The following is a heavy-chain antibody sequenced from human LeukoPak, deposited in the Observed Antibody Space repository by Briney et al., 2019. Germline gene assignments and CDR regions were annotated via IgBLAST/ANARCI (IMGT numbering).Heavy chain of an antibody. V-gene: IGHV4-31*03. Sequence: SQTLSLTCTVSGGSISSGGYYWSWIRQHPGKGLEWIGYIYYSGSTYYNPSLKSRVTISVDTSKNQFSLKLSSVTAADTAVYYCARTYSNREKAWFDPWGQGTLVTVSS. J-gene: IGHJ5*02. D-gene: IGHD4-11*01. CDR3: ARTYSNREKAWFDP. CDR2: IYYSGST. CDR1: GGSISSGGYY.